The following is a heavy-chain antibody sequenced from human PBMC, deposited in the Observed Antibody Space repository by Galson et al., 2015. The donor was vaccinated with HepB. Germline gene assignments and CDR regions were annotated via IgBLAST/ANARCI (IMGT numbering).Heavy chain of an antibody. J-gene: IGHJ6*02. D-gene: IGHD3-16*01. CDR1: GFTFSSYA. CDR3: ARAVGYYYYGMEV. CDR2: ISGSGSST. V-gene: IGHV3-23*01. Sequence: SLRLSCAASGFTFSSYAMSWVRQAPGKGLEWVSAISGSGSSTYYADSVKGRFTISRDNSKNTLYLQMNSLRAEDTAVYYCARAVGYYYYGMEVWGQGTTVTVSS.